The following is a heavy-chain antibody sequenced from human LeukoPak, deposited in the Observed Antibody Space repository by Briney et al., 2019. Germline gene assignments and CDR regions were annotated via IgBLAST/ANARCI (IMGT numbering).Heavy chain of an antibody. CDR1: GGSITTTNY. V-gene: IGHV4-4*02. CDR2: LSLAGRT. CDR3: SRESGPFCPFGH. Sequence: PSEPLSLTCGVSGGSITTTNYRSWVRQPPGGGLEWIEELSLAGRTRYNPSLQSRVHISIDESKNHLYLNLASVIAADTAVYYCSRESGPFCPFGHWGQGTLVAVTS. D-gene: IGHD1-26*01. J-gene: IGHJ4*02.